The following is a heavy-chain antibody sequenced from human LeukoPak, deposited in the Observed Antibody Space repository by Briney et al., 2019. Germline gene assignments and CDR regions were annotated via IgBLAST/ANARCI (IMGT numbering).Heavy chain of an antibody. CDR2: IYYSGSA. Sequence: SGTLSLTCTVSGGSISSYYWSWIRQPPGKGLEWIGYIYYSGSANYNPSLQSRVTISLDMSRNQFSLKLNSVTAADTAIYYCARGEWWFDPWGQGTLITVSS. J-gene: IGHJ5*02. D-gene: IGHD2-8*01. CDR1: GGSISSYY. CDR3: ARGEWWFDP. V-gene: IGHV4-59*01.